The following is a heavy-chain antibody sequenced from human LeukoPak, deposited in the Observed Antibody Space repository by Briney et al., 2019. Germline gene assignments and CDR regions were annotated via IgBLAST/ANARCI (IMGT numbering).Heavy chain of an antibody. V-gene: IGHV3-7*01. CDR3: ARDDLPNIVVVPAATP. J-gene: IGHJ5*02. D-gene: IGHD2-2*01. CDR2: IKQDGSEK. CDR1: GFTFSSYW. Sequence: GGSLRLSCAASGFTFSSYWMSWVRQAPGKGLEWVANIKQDGSEKYYVNSVKGRFTISRDNAKNSLYLQMNSLRAEDTAVYYCARDDLPNIVVVPAATPWGQGTLVTVSS.